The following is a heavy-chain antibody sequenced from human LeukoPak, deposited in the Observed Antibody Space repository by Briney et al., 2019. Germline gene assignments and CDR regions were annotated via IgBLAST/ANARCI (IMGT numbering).Heavy chain of an antibody. CDR3: ARGDPDISFGVVGDAFDI. J-gene: IGHJ3*02. D-gene: IGHD3-3*01. V-gene: IGHV3-30*02. CDR1: AFTFRSYG. CDR2: IRYDGSNK. Sequence: GGSLRLSCATSAFTFRSYGMHWVRQAPDKGLEWVAFIRYDGSNKNYADSVKGRFTISRDNSKNSLYLQMNSLRAEDTAVYYCARGDPDISFGVVGDAFDIWGQGTMVTVSS.